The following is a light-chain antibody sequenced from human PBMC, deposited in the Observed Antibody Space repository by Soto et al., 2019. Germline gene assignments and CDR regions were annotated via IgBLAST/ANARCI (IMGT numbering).Light chain of an antibody. J-gene: IGLJ1*01. CDR1: SSNIGGNS. Sequence: QSVMTQPPSVSAAPGQKVTISCSGSSSNIGGNSVSWYQQLPGTAHKLLIYDDNKRPSGIPDRFSGSKSGTSANLGITGFQTGDEADYYCGSWDSSLSAYVFGTGTKLTVL. V-gene: IGLV1-51*01. CDR2: DDN. CDR3: GSWDSSLSAYV.